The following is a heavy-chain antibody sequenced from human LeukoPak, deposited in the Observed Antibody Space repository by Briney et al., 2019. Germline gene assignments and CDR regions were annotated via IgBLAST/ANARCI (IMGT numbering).Heavy chain of an antibody. CDR3: ARDDYDYVWGSYRKNWFDP. CDR1: GFTFSSYW. Sequence: GGSLRLSCAASGFTFSSYWMSWVRQAPGKGLEWVANIKQDGSEKYYVDSVKGRFTISRDNAKNSLYLQMNSLRAEDTAVYYCARDDYDYVWGSYRKNWFDPWGQGTLVTVSS. J-gene: IGHJ5*02. V-gene: IGHV3-7*01. D-gene: IGHD3-16*02. CDR2: IKQDGSEK.